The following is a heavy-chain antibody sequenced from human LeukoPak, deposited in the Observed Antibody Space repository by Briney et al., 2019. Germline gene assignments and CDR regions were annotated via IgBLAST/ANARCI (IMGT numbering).Heavy chain of an antibody. J-gene: IGHJ3*02. V-gene: IGHV3-23*01. CDR1: GFTFSSYA. D-gene: IGHD3-16*01. CDR2: LSGSGGST. CDR3: VRDYVYAFDI. Sequence: GGSLRLSCTASGFTFSSYAMNWVRQAPGKGLEWVSGLSGSGGSTYYADSVKGRFTISTDTAKSSLFLQMNGLSADDTAVYYCVRDYVYAFDIWGQGTMVTVSS.